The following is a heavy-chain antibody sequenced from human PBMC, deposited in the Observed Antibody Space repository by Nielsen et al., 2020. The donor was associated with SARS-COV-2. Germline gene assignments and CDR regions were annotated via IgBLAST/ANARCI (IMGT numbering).Heavy chain of an antibody. J-gene: IGHJ6*02. CDR2: INSDGSST. Sequence: VRQAPGKGLVWVSRINSDGSSTSYADSVKGRFTISRDNAKNSLYLQMNSLRAEDTAVYYCARDRVTMVRGVPYYYGMDVWGQGTTVTVSS. V-gene: IGHV3-74*01. D-gene: IGHD3-10*01. CDR3: ARDRVTMVRGVPYYYGMDV.